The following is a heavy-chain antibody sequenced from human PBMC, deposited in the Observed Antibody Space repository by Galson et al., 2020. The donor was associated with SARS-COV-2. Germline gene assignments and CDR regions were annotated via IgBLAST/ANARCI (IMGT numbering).Heavy chain of an antibody. CDR3: ARNCGTGTTGCDY. Sequence: SQTLSLTCAISGDSDSSNLAAWNWIRQSPSRGLEWLGRTYYRSKWYYGYAVSVTSRIIINPDTSKNQFSLQLNSVTPEDTAVYYCARNCGTGTTGCDYWGQGTLVTVSS. J-gene: IGHJ4*02. CDR1: GDSDSSNLAA. CDR2: TYYRSKWYY. V-gene: IGHV6-1*01. D-gene: IGHD1-1*01.